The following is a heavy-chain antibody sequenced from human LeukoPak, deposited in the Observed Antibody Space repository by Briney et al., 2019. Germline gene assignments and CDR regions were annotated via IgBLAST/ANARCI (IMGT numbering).Heavy chain of an antibody. V-gene: IGHV1-2*02. CDR2: INPNSGGT. CDR1: GYTFTGYY. Sequence: ASVKVSCKASGYTFTGYYMHWVRQAPGQGLEWMGWINPNSGGTNYAQKFQGRVTMTRDTSISTAYMELSRLRSDDTAVYYCARGFDSGSYFSGHWFDPWGQGTLVTVSS. D-gene: IGHD1-26*01. J-gene: IGHJ5*02. CDR3: ARGFDSGSYFSGHWFDP.